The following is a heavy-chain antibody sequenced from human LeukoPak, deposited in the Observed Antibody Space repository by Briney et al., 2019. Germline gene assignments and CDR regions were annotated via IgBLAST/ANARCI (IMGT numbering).Heavy chain of an antibody. CDR3: TRDTRRYYGWFDP. D-gene: IGHD1-26*01. CDR1: GYTFSDYT. V-gene: IGHV1-2*02. Sequence: ASVKVSCKACGYTFSDYTIHWVRQAPGQGLEWMGWMNPNRGDTKYPWKFGGRVTLTRDTSINTAYMELSRLRSADTAVHYSTRDTRRYYGWFDPWGQGTLVTVSS. CDR2: MNPNRGDT. J-gene: IGHJ5*02.